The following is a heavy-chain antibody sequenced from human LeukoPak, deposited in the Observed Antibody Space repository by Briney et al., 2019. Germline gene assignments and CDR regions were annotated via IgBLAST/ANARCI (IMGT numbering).Heavy chain of an antibody. V-gene: IGHV3-7*01. D-gene: IGHD6-19*01. CDR2: IKQDGSEK. CDR1: GSTFSSYW. CDR3: ARDLGRSSGSAPFDP. J-gene: IGHJ5*02. Sequence: GGSLRLSCAASGSTFSSYWMSWVRQAPGNGLDWVANIKQDGSEKYYVDSVKGRFTISRDNAKNSLYLQMNSLRAEDTAVYYCARDLGRSSGSAPFDPWGQGTLVTVSS.